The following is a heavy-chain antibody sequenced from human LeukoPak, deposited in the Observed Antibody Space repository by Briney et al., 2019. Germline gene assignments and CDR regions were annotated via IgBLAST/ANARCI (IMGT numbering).Heavy chain of an antibody. Sequence: ASVKVSCKASGYTFTGYYIHWVRQAPGQGLEWMGWINPNSGGTNYAQKFQGRVTMTRDTSISTAYMELSRLRSDDTAVYYCARDGPWTEPGIAAAGSYWGQGTLVTVSS. CDR1: GYTFTGYY. CDR2: INPNSGGT. V-gene: IGHV1-2*02. J-gene: IGHJ4*02. CDR3: ARDGPWTEPGIAAAGSY. D-gene: IGHD6-13*01.